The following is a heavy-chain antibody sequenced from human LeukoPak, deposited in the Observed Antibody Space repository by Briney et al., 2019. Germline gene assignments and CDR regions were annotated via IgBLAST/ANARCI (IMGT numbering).Heavy chain of an antibody. Sequence: ASVKVSCKASGYTFIGYYMHWVRQAPGQGLEWMGWINPNSGGTNYAQKFQGRVTMTRDTSTSTVYMELSSLRSEDTAVYYCARGVESWSPRYYYYYYMDVWGKGTTVTISS. J-gene: IGHJ6*03. CDR2: INPNSGGT. CDR1: GYTFIGYY. D-gene: IGHD6-13*01. CDR3: ARGVESWSPRYYYYYYMDV. V-gene: IGHV1-2*02.